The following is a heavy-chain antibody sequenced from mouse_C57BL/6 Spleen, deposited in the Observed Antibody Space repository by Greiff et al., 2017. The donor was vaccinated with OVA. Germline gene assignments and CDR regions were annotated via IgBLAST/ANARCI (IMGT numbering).Heavy chain of an antibody. CDR3: ARVNYYGSSDY. Sequence: EVNLVESEGGLVQPGSSMKLSCTASGFTFSDYYMAWVRQVPEKGLEWVANINYDGSSTYYLDSLKSRFIISRDNAKNILYLQMSSLKSEDTATYYCARVNYYGSSDYWGQGTTLTVSS. J-gene: IGHJ2*01. CDR1: GFTFSDYY. D-gene: IGHD1-1*01. CDR2: INYDGSST. V-gene: IGHV5-16*01.